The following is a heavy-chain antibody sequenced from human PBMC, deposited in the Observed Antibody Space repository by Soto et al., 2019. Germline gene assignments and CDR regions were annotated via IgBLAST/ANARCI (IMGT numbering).Heavy chain of an antibody. CDR1: GSSISSGGYY. CDR3: ARACYGSGIVCYYGMDV. D-gene: IGHD3-10*01. Sequence: SETLSLTCTVSGSSISSGGYYWSWIRQHPGKGLEWIGYIYYSGSTYYNPSLKSRVTISVDTSKNQFSLKLSSVTAADTAVYYCARACYGSGIVCYYGMDVWGQGTTVTVSS. V-gene: IGHV4-31*03. J-gene: IGHJ6*02. CDR2: IYYSGST.